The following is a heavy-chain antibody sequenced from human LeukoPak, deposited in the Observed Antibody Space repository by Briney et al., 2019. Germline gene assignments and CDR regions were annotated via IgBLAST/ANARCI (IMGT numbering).Heavy chain of an antibody. J-gene: IGHJ4*02. CDR1: GYTFTGYY. CDR2: IYPNSGAT. CDR3: GTLLSNGPFDY. V-gene: IGHV1-2*02. Sequence: ASVKVSCKASGYTFTGYYMHWVRQAPGQGLEWMGYIYPNSGATEYAQKFQGRVTMNRATSLSTAYMELSGLRSDDTAVYYCGTLLSNGPFDYWGQGSLVTVSS.